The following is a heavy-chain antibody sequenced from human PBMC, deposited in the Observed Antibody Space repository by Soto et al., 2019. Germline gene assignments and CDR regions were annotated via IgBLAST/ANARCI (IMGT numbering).Heavy chain of an antibody. CDR3: ASYNFGVFFDY. V-gene: IGHV4-59*01. J-gene: IGHJ4*02. CDR2: VYYSGST. D-gene: IGHD3-3*01. Sequence: PYATRCLTWSVSGGSISNYYGSWIRQPPGKGLEWIGYVYYSGSTNYNPPLKSRVTISVDTSKKQFSLKLSSVTAADTAVYYCASYNFGVFFDYWGQGTRVNVSS. CDR1: GGSISNYY.